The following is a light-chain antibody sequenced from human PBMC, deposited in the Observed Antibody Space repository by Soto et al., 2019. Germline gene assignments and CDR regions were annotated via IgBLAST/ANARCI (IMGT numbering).Light chain of an antibody. CDR1: SSDVGGYNY. V-gene: IGLV2-11*01. CDR2: EVN. Sequence: QSALTQPHSVSASPGQSVTISCTGTSSDVGGYNYVSWYQHHPGKAPKLMIYEVNRRPSGVPDRFSGSKSGNTASLTISGLQAEDEADYYCCSYADSYTXVFGIGNKVTVL. CDR3: CSYADSYTXV. J-gene: IGLJ1*01.